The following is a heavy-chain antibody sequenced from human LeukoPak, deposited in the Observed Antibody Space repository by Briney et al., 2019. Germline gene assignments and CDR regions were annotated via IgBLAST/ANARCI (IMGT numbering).Heavy chain of an antibody. V-gene: IGHV4-30-2*01. J-gene: IGHJ4*02. Sequence: PSETLSLTCAVSGGSISSGGYSWSWIRQPPGKGLEWIGYIYHSGSTYYNPSLKSRVTISVDRSKNQFSLKLSSVTAADTAVYYCARGEKGGSGSYYTSSFDYWGQGTLVTVSS. CDR3: ARGEKGGSGSYYTSSFDY. CDR2: IYHSGST. CDR1: GGSISSGGYS. D-gene: IGHD3-10*01.